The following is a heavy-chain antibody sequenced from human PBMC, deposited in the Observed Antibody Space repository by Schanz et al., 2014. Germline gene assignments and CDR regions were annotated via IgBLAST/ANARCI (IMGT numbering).Heavy chain of an antibody. CDR2: ISGYNGNT. J-gene: IGHJ5*02. V-gene: IGHV1-18*04. CDR1: GYTYRSFV. Sequence: QVQLVQSGAEVKKFGASVKVSCKASGYTYRSFVITWVRQAPGLGLEWMGWISGYNGNTKYAQKLQGRVTMTTDTSTSTAYMELRSLRSDDTAVYYCARASRDPVRGLNWFDPWGQGTLVTVSS. D-gene: IGHD3-10*01. CDR3: ARASRDPVRGLNWFDP.